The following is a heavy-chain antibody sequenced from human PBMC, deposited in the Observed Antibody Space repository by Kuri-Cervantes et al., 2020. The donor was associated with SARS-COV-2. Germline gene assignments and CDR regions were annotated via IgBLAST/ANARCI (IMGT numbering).Heavy chain of an antibody. V-gene: IGHV3-21*01. D-gene: IGHD3-3*01. J-gene: IGHJ4*02. CDR1: GFTFSSYS. Sequence: LSLTCAASGFTFSSYSMNWVRQAPGKGLEWVSSISSSSSYIYYADSVKGRFTISRDNAKNSLYLQMNSLRAEDTAVYYCARGWYDFWSGFFPPTLWGQGTLVTVSS. CDR3: ARGWYDFWSGFFPPTL. CDR2: ISSSSSYI.